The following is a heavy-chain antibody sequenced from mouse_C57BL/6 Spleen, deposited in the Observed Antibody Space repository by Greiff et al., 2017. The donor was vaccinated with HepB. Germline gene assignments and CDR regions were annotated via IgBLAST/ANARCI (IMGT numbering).Heavy chain of an antibody. D-gene: IGHD2-3*01. CDR2: ISSGSSTI. J-gene: IGHJ3*01. V-gene: IGHV5-17*01. CDR3: ARPDGYYRFAY. CDR1: GFTFSDYG. Sequence: EVMLVESGGGLVKPGGSLKLSCAASGFTFSDYGMHWVRQAPEKGLEWVAYISSGSSTIYYADTVKGRFTISRDNAKNTLFLQMTSLRSEDTAMYYCARPDGYYRFAYWGQGTLVTVSA.